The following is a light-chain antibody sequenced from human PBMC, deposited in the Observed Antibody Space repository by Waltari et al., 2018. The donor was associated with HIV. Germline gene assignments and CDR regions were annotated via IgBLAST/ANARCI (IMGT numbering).Light chain of an antibody. CDR3: NSRDKSGNFVV. CDR1: SHRTHY. V-gene: IGLV3-19*01. Sequence: SSELTQAPAVSVALGQTVRIPCQGDSHRTHYATWYQQKPGPAPLLVIFDKNNRPSGIPDRVSGSSSGNTASLTITGTQAEDEGDYYCNSRDKSGNFVVFGGGTKLTVL. CDR2: DKN. J-gene: IGLJ2*01.